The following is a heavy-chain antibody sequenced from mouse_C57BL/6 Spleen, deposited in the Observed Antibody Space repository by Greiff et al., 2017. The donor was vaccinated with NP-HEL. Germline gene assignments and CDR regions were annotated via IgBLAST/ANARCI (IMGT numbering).Heavy chain of an antibody. CDR3: AASRSSSAWFAY. CDR1: GYAFSSSW. Sequence: VQLQQSGPELVKPGASVKISCKASGYAFSSSWMNWVKQRPGKGLEWIGRIYPGDGDTNYNGKFKGKATLTADKSSSTAYMQRSSLTSEDSAVYFCAASRSSSAWFAYWGQGTLVTVSA. J-gene: IGHJ3*01. CDR2: IYPGDGDT. V-gene: IGHV1-82*01. D-gene: IGHD1-1*01.